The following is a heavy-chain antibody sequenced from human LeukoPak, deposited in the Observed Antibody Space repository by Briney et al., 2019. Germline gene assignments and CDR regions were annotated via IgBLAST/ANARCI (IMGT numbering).Heavy chain of an antibody. Sequence: SETLSLTCAVYGGSFSGYYWNWIRQPPGKGLEWIGEINQSGSTNYNPSLKSRVTISFDTSKNQFSLKLSSVTAADTAVYYCARHRAIHWFDPWGQGTLVTVSS. CDR3: ARHRAIHWFDP. D-gene: IGHD3-10*01. CDR2: INQSGST. J-gene: IGHJ5*02. CDR1: GGSFSGYY. V-gene: IGHV4-34*01.